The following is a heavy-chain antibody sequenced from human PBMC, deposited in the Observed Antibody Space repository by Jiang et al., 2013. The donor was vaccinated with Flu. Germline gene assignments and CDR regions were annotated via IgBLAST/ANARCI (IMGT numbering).Heavy chain of an antibody. D-gene: IGHD5-12*01. CDR2: ISYDGSNK. CDR1: GFTFSSYA. Sequence: GVVQPGRSLRLSCAASGFTFSSYAMHWVRQAPGKGLEWVAVISYDGSNKYYADSVKGRFTISRDNSKNTLYLQMNSLRAEDTAVYYCARDLVAENGMDVWGQGTTVTVSS. J-gene: IGHJ6*02. CDR3: ARDLVAENGMDV. V-gene: IGHV3-30-3*01.